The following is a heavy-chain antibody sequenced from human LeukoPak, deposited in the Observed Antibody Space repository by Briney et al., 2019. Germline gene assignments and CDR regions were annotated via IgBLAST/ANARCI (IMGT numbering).Heavy chain of an antibody. CDR3: ARGRYGSVNWFDP. J-gene: IGHJ5*02. D-gene: IGHD3-10*01. CDR1: GFTVSSNY. CDR2: IYSGGST. V-gene: IGHV3-66*02. Sequence: GGSLRLSCAASGFTVSSNYMSWVRQAPGKGLEWVSVIYSGGSTYYADSVKGRFTISRDNSKNTLYLQMNSLRAEDTAVYYCARGRYGSVNWFDPWGQGTLVTVSS.